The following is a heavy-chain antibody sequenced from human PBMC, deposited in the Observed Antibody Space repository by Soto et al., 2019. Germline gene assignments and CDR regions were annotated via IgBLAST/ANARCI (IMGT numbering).Heavy chain of an antibody. D-gene: IGHD6-13*01. J-gene: IGHJ4*02. V-gene: IGHV3-33*01. Sequence: QVQLVESGGGVVQPGRSLRLSCAASGFSFSSYDMHWVRQAPGKGLEWVAVIWHDGCNKYYADSVKGRFTISRDNSKNTLNLQMNGRRAEDTAVYYCARLCVADGDYWCQGALVCVSS. CDR1: GFSFSSYD. CDR3: ARLCVADGDY. CDR2: IWHDGCNK.